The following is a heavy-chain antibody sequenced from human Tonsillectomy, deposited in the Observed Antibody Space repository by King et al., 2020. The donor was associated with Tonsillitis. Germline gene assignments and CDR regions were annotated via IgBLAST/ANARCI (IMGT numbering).Heavy chain of an antibody. V-gene: IGHV3-43*02. CDR2: IGGDGVTT. J-gene: IGHJ6*03. Sequence: VQLVESGGGVVQPGGSLRLSCAASGFTFDDYGMHWVRQAPGKGLEWVSLIGGDGVTTNYADSVKGRFTISRDNSKNSLYLQMNSLRTEDTALYYCAKADRFVYCGSTSCYPGYMDVWGKGTTVTVSS. CDR1: GFTFDDYG. CDR3: AKADRFVYCGSTSCYPGYMDV. D-gene: IGHD2-2*01.